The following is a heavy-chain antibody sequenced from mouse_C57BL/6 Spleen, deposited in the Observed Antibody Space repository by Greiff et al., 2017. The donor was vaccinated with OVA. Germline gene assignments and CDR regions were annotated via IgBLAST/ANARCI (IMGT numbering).Heavy chain of an antibody. CDR3: AREGSTGTYWYFDV. Sequence: DVKLQESGPGLVKPSQSLSLTCSVTGSSITSGYYWNWIRQFPGNKLEWMGYISYDGSNNYNPSLKNRISITRDTSKNQFFLKLNSVTTEDTATYYCAREGSTGTYWYFDVWGTGTTVTVSS. CDR1: GSSITSGYY. CDR2: ISYDGSN. V-gene: IGHV3-6*01. D-gene: IGHD5-1*01. J-gene: IGHJ1*03.